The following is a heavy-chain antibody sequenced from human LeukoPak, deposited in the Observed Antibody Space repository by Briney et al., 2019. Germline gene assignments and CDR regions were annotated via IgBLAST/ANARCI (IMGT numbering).Heavy chain of an antibody. CDR3: ARDRSSGWVRGWFDP. V-gene: IGHV7-4-1*02. D-gene: IGHD6-19*01. J-gene: IGHJ5*02. Sequence: VASVKVSCKASGYTFTSYAMNWVRQAPGQGLEWMGWINTNTGNPTYAQGFTGRFVFSLDTSVSTAYLQISSLKAEDTAVYYCARDRSSGWVRGWFDPWGQGTLVTVSS. CDR2: INTNTGNP. CDR1: GYTFTSYA.